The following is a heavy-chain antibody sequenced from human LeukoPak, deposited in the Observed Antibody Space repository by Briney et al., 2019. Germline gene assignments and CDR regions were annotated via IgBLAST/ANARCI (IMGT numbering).Heavy chain of an antibody. J-gene: IGHJ4*02. CDR1: GGSFSGYY. CDR3: ARTVWDTNSSGYYSLFDY. D-gene: IGHD3-22*01. CDR2: INHSGST. V-gene: IGHV4-34*01. Sequence: SETLSLTCAVYGGSFSGYYWSWIRQPPGKGLEWIGEINHSGSTNYNPSLKSRVTISVDTSKNQFSLKLSSVTAADTAVYYCARTVWDTNSSGYYSLFDYWGQGTLVTVSS.